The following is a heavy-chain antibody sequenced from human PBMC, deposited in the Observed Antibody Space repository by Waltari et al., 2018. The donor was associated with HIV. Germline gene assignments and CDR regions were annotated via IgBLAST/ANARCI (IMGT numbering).Heavy chain of an antibody. V-gene: IGHV4-38-2*02. CDR3: ATIRAVAGSYYFDS. Sequence: QVQLQESGPGLVKPSETLSLTCSVSGYSISSRYYWGWLRQPPGKGLEWIGNIYHSGSSYYHPSLESRVTISVDTSKNQFSLKVSSMTAADTALYYCATIRAVAGSYYFDSWGQGILVTVSS. CDR2: IYHSGSS. D-gene: IGHD6-19*01. J-gene: IGHJ4*02. CDR1: GYSISSRYY.